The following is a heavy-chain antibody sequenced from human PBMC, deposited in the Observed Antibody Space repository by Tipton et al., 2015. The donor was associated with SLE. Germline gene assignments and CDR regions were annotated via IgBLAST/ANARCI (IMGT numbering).Heavy chain of an antibody. CDR1: GGSIRSYY. CDR3: ASGGYGSGSNYLGGWFDP. Sequence: TLSLTCTVSGGSIRSYYWSWIRQSPGKGLEWIGYIYTSGSTNYNPSLKSRVTISADTSKNQFSLKLSSVTAADTAVYYCASGGYGSGSNYLGGWFDPWGRGAVVGVSS. D-gene: IGHD3-10*01. J-gene: IGHJ5*02. V-gene: IGHV4-4*08. CDR2: IYTSGST.